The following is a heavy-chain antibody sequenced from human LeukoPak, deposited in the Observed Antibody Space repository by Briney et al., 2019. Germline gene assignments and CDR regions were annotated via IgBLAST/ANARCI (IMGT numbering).Heavy chain of an antibody. CDR3: ARDSQSGQLVLSDSYYYMDV. V-gene: IGHV4-59*12. CDR1: GGSISSYY. CDR2: ISYSGTT. D-gene: IGHD6-13*01. Sequence: SETLSLTCTVSGGSISSYYWSWIRQPSGKGLECIGYISYSGTTHYNPSLKSRVTMSVDTSKNQFSLKLSSVTAADTAVYYCARDSQSGQLVLSDSYYYMDVWGKGTTVTISS. J-gene: IGHJ6*03.